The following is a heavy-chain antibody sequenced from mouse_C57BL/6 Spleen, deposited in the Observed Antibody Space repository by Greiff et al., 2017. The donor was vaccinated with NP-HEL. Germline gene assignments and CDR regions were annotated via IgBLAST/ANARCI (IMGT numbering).Heavy chain of an antibody. D-gene: IGHD1-1*01. J-gene: IGHJ4*01. Sequence: VKLLESGPGLVQPSPCLSITCTVSGFSLTSYGVHWVRQSPGKGLEWLGVIWSGGGTDYNAAIISRLTISKENSKSQVFFKMNSLQADDTAIYYCARKNYGNAMDYWGQGTSVTGSS. V-gene: IGHV2-2*01. CDR1: GFSLTSYG. CDR2: IWSGGGT. CDR3: ARKNYGNAMDY.